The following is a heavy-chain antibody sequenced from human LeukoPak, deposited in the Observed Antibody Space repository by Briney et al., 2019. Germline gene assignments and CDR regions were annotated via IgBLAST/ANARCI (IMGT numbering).Heavy chain of an antibody. CDR2: SGTRSGTK. CDR3: LLQMTYGELSDPDF. CDR1: GFTLSSLA. Sequence: PGGSLRLSCPASGFTLSSLALHWVGQAPGRGRNGVSSSGTRSGTKYYADSAMGRFTISRDSAVNSVSLQINSLRAEDTAVYYCLLQMTYGELSDPDFRGQGTLVTVSS. J-gene: IGHJ4*02. V-gene: IGHV3-21*01. D-gene: IGHD3-16*02.